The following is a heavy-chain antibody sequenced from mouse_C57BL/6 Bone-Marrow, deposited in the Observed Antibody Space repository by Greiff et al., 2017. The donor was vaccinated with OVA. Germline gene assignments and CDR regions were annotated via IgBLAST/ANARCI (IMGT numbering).Heavy chain of an antibody. V-gene: IGHV1-80*01. D-gene: IGHD1-2*01. CDR3: ARDGFYWFAY. CDR2: IYPGDGDT. CDR1: GYAFSSYW. Sequence: QVQLQQSGAELVKPGASVKISCKASGYAFSSYWMNWVKQRPGKGLEWIGKIYPGDGDTNYNGKFKGKATLTADKSSSTAYMPLSSLTSEDSAVYFGARDGFYWFAYWGQGTLVTVSA. J-gene: IGHJ3*01.